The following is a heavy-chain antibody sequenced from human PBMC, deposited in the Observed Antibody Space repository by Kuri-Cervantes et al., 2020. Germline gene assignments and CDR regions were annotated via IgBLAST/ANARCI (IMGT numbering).Heavy chain of an antibody. J-gene: IGHJ4*02. CDR2: ISGYNGIT. CDR3: ARLGYCSGGSCRHY. Sequence: ASVKVSCKASGYTFTNYGITWMRQAPGQGLEWMGWISGYNGITNNAHKFQDRVTMTTDTSTSTVYMELMSLKSDDTAVYYCARLGYCSGGSCRHYWGQGTLVTVSS. CDR1: GYTFTNYG. D-gene: IGHD2-15*01. V-gene: IGHV1-18*01.